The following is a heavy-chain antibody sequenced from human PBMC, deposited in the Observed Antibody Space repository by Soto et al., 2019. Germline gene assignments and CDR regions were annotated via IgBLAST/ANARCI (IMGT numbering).Heavy chain of an antibody. V-gene: IGHV4-39*01. D-gene: IGHD2-2*03. Sequence: LETLSLTCSVSGGSISSSSYYWGWIRQPPGKGLEWIGSIYYSGSTYYNPSLKSRVTISVDTSKNQFSLKLSSVTAADTAVYYCARLMGIVLVPAANDAFDIWGQGTMVTVS. CDR2: IYYSGST. J-gene: IGHJ3*02. CDR3: ARLMGIVLVPAANDAFDI. CDR1: GGSISSSSYY.